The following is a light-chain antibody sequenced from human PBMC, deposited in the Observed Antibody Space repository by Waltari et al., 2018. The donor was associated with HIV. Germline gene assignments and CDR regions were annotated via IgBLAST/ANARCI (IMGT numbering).Light chain of an antibody. J-gene: IGLJ2*01. Sequence: QSALTQPPSASGSPGQSVPISCTGTSSDIGGYTYVSWYHQYPGKAPKLMIYEVSKRPSGVPDRFSGSKSANTASLTVSGLQAEDEADYYCSSYGGSANLLFGGGTKLTVL. CDR2: EVS. CDR1: SSDIGGYTY. CDR3: SSYGGSANLL. V-gene: IGLV2-8*01.